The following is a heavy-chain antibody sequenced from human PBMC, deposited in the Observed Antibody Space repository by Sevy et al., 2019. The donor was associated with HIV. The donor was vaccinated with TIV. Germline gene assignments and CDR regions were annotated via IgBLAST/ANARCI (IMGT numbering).Heavy chain of an antibody. CDR1: GGSIISSTYY. V-gene: IGHV4-39*01. D-gene: IGHD2-21*01. Sequence: SETLSLTCTVSGGSIISSTYYWDWIRQPPGKGLEWIGNIHHTGKTYYTPSPRSRVTMTVDTSKNQCALNLNSVTAADTAVYYCGRHPANSNEFEYWGRGTLVTVSS. J-gene: IGHJ4*02. CDR3: GRHPANSNEFEY. CDR2: IHHTGKT.